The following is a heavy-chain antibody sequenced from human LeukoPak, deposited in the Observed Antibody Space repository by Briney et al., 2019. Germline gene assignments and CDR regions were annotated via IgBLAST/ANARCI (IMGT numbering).Heavy chain of an antibody. CDR1: GYTFTGYY. CDR2: INPNSGGT. J-gene: IGHJ3*02. Sequence: ASVKVSCKASGYTFTGYYTHWVRQAPGQGLEWMGWINPNSGGTNYAQNFQGRVTMTRDTSISTAYMELSRLRSDDTAVYYCARTFYDISLAFDIWGQGTMVTVSS. V-gene: IGHV1-2*02. CDR3: ARTFYDISLAFDI. D-gene: IGHD3-22*01.